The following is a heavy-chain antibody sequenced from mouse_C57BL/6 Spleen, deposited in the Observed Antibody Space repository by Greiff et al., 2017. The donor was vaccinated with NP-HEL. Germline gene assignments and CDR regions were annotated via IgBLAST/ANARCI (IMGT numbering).Heavy chain of an antibody. Sequence: EVQRVESGGGLVKPGGSLKLSCAASGFTFSSYAMSWVRQTPEKRLEWVATISDGGSYTYYPDNVKGRFTISRDNAKNNLYLQMSHLKSEDTAMYYCARGGYLEVWGTGTTVTVSS. CDR3: ARGGYLEV. V-gene: IGHV5-4*01. J-gene: IGHJ1*03. CDR1: GFTFSSYA. CDR2: ISDGGSYT.